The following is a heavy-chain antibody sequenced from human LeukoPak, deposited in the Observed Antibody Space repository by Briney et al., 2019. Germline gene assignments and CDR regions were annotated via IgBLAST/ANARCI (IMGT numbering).Heavy chain of an antibody. CDR2: IIPIFGTA. CDR3: ARGQLLDGYYYYYMDV. CDR1: GYTFTSYG. V-gene: IGHV1-69*13. J-gene: IGHJ6*03. Sequence: SVKVSCKASGYTFTSYGISWVRQAPGQGLEWMGGIIPIFGTANYAQKFQGRVTITADESTSTAYMELSSLRSEDTAVYYCARGQLLDGYYYYYMDVWGKGTTVTVSS. D-gene: IGHD2-2*01.